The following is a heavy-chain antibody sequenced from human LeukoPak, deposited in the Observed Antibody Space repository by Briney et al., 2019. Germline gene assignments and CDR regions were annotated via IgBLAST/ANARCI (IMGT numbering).Heavy chain of an antibody. CDR2: IIPIFGTA. D-gene: IGHD1-26*01. J-gene: IGHJ3*02. V-gene: IGHV1-69*13. CDR1: GGTFSSHA. Sequence: SVKVSCKASGGTFSSHAISWVRQAPGQGLEWMGGIIPIFGTANYAQKFQGRVTITADESTSTAYMELSSLRSEDTAVYYCARGRWELLVQGAFDIWGQGTMVTVSS. CDR3: ARGRWELLVQGAFDI.